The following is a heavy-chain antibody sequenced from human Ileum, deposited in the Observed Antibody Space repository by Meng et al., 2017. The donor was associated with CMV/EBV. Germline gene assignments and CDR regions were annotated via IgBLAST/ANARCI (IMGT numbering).Heavy chain of an antibody. Sequence: GASLSRGDYYWGCIRQPPGKGLEWIWYIYYRGSTYYNPSLKSRVPISVDTSKNQFSLKLSSVTAADTAVYYCAREGICSSTSCSPDYWGQGTLVTVSS. CDR3: AREGICSSTSCSPDY. J-gene: IGHJ4*02. V-gene: IGHV4-30-4*08. CDR1: GASLSRGDYY. D-gene: IGHD2-2*01. CDR2: IYYRGST.